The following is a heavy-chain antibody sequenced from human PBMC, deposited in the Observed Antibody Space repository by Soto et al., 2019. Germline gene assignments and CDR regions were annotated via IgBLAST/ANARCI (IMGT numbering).Heavy chain of an antibody. D-gene: IGHD7-27*01. Sequence: VASVKVSCKASGGTFSSYAISWVRQAPGQGLEWMGGIIPIFGTANYAQKFQGRVTITADESTSTAYMELSSLRSEDTAVYYCARELGSYYFDYWGQGTLVTVSS. CDR3: ARELGSYYFDY. V-gene: IGHV1-69*13. J-gene: IGHJ4*02. CDR2: IIPIFGTA. CDR1: GGTFSSYA.